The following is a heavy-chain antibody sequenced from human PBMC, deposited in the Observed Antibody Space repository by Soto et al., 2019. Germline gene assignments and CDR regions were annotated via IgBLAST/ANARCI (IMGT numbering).Heavy chain of an antibody. V-gene: IGHV3-30*04. D-gene: IGHD1-26*01. CDR3: AGYSGSYYGGHYGMDV. J-gene: IGHJ6*02. Sequence: GGSLRLSCAASGFTFSSYTMHWVRQAPGKGLEWVAGISYDGSNKYYGDSVKGRFTISRDNSKNTLYLQMNSLRVEDTAVYYCAGYSGSYYGGHYGMDVWGQGTTVTVSS. CDR2: ISYDGSNK. CDR1: GFTFSSYT.